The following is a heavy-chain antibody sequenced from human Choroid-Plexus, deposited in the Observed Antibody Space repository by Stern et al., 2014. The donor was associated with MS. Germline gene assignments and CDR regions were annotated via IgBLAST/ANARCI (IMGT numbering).Heavy chain of an antibody. CDR1: GFTFGSCA. D-gene: IGHD2/OR15-2a*01. CDR2: VSYGGSNK. Sequence: VQLVESGGGVVQPGRPLRLSCVASGFTFGSCAMHWVRQAPGKGLAWVAGVSYGGSNKYYADSVKGRVTISRDNSQNTLYMQMSSLRPEDTAVYYCAKDRQYLTYFFDHWGQGSLVTVSS. V-gene: IGHV3-30*18. CDR3: AKDRQYLTYFFDH. J-gene: IGHJ5*02.